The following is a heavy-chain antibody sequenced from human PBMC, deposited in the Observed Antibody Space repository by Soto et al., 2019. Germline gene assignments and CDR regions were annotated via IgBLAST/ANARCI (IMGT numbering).Heavy chain of an antibody. CDR2: IYWDDDK. Sequence: QITLKESGPTLVKPTQTLTLTCTFSGFSLSTSGVGVGWIRQPPGKALEWLALIYWDDDKRYSPYLKSRLTITKDTSKNQVVLTLTNMDPVDTATYYCAHRSYGDFPVGYWGQGTLVTVSS. CDR1: GFSLSTSGVG. CDR3: AHRSYGDFPVGY. D-gene: IGHD4-17*01. V-gene: IGHV2-5*02. J-gene: IGHJ4*02.